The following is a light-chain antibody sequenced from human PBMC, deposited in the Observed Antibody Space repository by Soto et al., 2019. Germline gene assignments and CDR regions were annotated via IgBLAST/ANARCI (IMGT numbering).Light chain of an antibody. V-gene: IGKV1-5*01. J-gene: IGKJ1*01. CDR2: DAS. Sequence: DIQMTQSPSTLSASVGDRVTITCRASQSISSWLAWYQQKPGKAPKLLIYDASSLESGVPSRFSGSGSGTEFTLTISSLQPDDFATYYCQHGRTFGQGTKVEIK. CDR3: QHGRT. CDR1: QSISSW.